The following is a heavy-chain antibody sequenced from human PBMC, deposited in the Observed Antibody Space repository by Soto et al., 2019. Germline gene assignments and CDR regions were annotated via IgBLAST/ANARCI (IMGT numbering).Heavy chain of an antibody. Sequence: QVQLVESGGGVVQPGRSLRLSCAASGFTFSSYGMHWVRQAPGKGLAWVAVIWYDGSNKYYADSVKGRFTISRDNSKNTLYRQRNSLRAEDTAVYYCARDWVDIVGGPAAPSGMDVWGQGTTVTVSS. V-gene: IGHV3-33*01. J-gene: IGHJ6*02. D-gene: IGHD2-2*03. CDR1: GFTFSSYG. CDR2: IWYDGSNK. CDR3: ARDWVDIVGGPAAPSGMDV.